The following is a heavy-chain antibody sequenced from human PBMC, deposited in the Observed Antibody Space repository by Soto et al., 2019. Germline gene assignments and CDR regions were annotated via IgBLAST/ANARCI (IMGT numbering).Heavy chain of an antibody. Sequence: EVQLVESGGGLVKPGGSLRLSCAASGFTFSNVLMSWVRQAPGKGLEWVGRIKSKTDGGTTDYAAPVKGRFTISRDDSKTTLYLQMNSLKTEDTAVYYWPTGLTILGVVIDPWGQGTLVTVSS. CDR3: PTGLTILGVVIDP. V-gene: IGHV3-15*01. CDR1: GFTFSNVL. D-gene: IGHD3-3*01. CDR2: IKSKTDGGTT. J-gene: IGHJ5*02.